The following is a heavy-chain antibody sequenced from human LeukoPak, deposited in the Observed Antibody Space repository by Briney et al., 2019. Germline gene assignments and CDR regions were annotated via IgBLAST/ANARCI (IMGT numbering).Heavy chain of an antibody. CDR1: GFTFDDYG. CDR3: ARDRGGSYYHILDY. D-gene: IGHD1-26*01. Sequence: PGGSLRLSCAASGFTFDDYGMSWVRQAPGKGLEWVSGINWNGGSTGYADSVKGRFTISRDNAKNSLYLQMNSLRAEDTALYYCARDRGGSYYHILDYWGQGTLVTVSS. J-gene: IGHJ4*02. V-gene: IGHV3-20*04. CDR2: INWNGGST.